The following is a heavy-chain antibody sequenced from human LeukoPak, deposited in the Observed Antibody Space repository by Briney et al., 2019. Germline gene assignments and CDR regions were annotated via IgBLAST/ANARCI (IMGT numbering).Heavy chain of an antibody. D-gene: IGHD1-14*01. CDR2: ISSSSSYI. J-gene: IGHJ6*02. V-gene: IGHV3-21*01. CDR1: GFTFSSYS. CDR3: ARDTTEAYYYGMDV. Sequence: PGGSLRLTCAASGFTFSSYSMNWVRQAPGKGLEWVSSISSSSSYIYYADSVKGRFTISRDNAKNSLYLQMNSLRAEDTAVYYCARDTTEAYYYGMDVWGQGTTVTVSS.